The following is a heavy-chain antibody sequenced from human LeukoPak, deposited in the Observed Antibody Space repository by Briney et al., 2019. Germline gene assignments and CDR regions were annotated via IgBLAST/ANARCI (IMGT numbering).Heavy chain of an antibody. D-gene: IGHD2-15*01. CDR2: MSGDGNHY. V-gene: IGHV3-30-3*01. Sequence: GGSLRLSCAASGSTFSTSSMQWVRQAPGKGLEWLAVMSGDGNHYSYGDSVQGRLSISRDNSKNTLYLHMKSLRVEDTAFYYCARGSVATPPSFNYWGQGTLVTVSS. J-gene: IGHJ4*02. CDR3: ARGSVATPPSFNY. CDR1: GSTFSTSS.